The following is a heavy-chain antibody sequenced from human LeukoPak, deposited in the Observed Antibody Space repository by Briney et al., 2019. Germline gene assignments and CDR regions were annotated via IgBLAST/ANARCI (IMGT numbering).Heavy chain of an antibody. CDR2: IWYDGSNK. Sequence: LPGGSLRLSCAASGFTFSSYGMHWVRQAPGKGLEGVAVIWYDGSNKYYADSVKGRFTISRDNSKNTLYLQMNSLRAEDTAVYYCARGIEVRPMGAFDIWGQGTMVTVSS. CDR3: ARGIEVRPMGAFDI. V-gene: IGHV3-33*01. J-gene: IGHJ3*02. CDR1: GFTFSSYG. D-gene: IGHD3-10*01.